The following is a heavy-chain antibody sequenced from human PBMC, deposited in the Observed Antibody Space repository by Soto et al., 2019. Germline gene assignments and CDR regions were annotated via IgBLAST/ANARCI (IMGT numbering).Heavy chain of an antibody. CDR2: IYYIGST. J-gene: IGHJ4*02. CDR3: ARPRSGGIDY. CDR1: GGSISSGYYY. V-gene: IGHV4-30-4*01. D-gene: IGHD3-10*01. Sequence: SETLSLTGTGSGGSISSGYYYWSWIRQPQGKGLEWIGYIYYIGSTYYNPSLKSRVTISVDTSKNQFSLKLSSVTAADTAVYYCARPRSGGIDYLGQGTLVAVSS.